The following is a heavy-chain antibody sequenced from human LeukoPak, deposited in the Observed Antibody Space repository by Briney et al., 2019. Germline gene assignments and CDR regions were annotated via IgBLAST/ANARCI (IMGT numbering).Heavy chain of an antibody. J-gene: IGHJ1*01. Sequence: SEILSLTCTVSVGSISSYYWSWIRQPAGKGLEWIGRIYTSGSTNYNPSLKSRVTMSVDTSKNQFYLKLSSVTAADTGVYYCARDTSIVGATNVLEHWGQGPLVTVSS. CDR2: IYTSGST. V-gene: IGHV4-4*07. CDR3: ARDTSIVGATNVLEH. D-gene: IGHD1-26*01. CDR1: VGSISSYY.